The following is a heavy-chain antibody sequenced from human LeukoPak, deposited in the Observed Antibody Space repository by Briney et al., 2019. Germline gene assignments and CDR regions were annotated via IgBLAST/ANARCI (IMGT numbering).Heavy chain of an antibody. CDR1: GLTFSSYA. CDR2: ISGVGGTT. J-gene: IGHJ4*02. Sequence: PGGSLRLSCAASGLTFSSYAMSWVRQAPGKGLEWVSAISGVGGTTFYADSVKGRFTIARDNSKNTLHLQMNSLRAEDTAVYYCAKNPSYQGDSWGQGTLVAVSS. V-gene: IGHV3-23*01. D-gene: IGHD3-16*02. CDR3: AKNPSYQGDS.